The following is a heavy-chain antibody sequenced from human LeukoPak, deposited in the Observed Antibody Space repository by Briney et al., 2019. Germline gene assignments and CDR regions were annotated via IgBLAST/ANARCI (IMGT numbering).Heavy chain of an antibody. CDR1: GYTLTELS. V-gene: IGHV1-24*01. CDR3: ATRCRSTSCYTRRDNWFDP. Sequence: ASVKVSCKVSGYTLTELSMHWVRQAPGKGLEWMGGFDPEDGETIYAQKFQGRVTMTEDTSTDTAYMELSSLRSEDTAVYYCATRCRSTSCYTRRDNWFDPWGQGTLVTVSS. CDR2: FDPEDGET. J-gene: IGHJ5*02. D-gene: IGHD2-2*02.